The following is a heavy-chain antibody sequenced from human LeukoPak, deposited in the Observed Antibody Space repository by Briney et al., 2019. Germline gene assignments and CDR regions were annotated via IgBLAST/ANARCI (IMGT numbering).Heavy chain of an antibody. CDR2: IDRPAKSYAT. CDR1: GFTFSNTW. D-gene: IGHD1-26*01. Sequence: GGSLRLSCAASGFTFSNTWMSWVRQASGKGLEWVGLIDRPAKSYATAYGASVGGRFTISRDDSKNTAYLQMDSMKTEDTALYYCTRDRGTYNWLDPWGQGTLVTVSS. J-gene: IGHJ5*02. V-gene: IGHV3-73*01. CDR3: TRDRGTYNWLDP.